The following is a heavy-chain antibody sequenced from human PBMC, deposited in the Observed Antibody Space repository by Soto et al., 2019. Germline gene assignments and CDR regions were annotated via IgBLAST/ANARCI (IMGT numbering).Heavy chain of an antibody. CDR3: ASEKGWRQSPLDS. V-gene: IGHV3-15*01. D-gene: IGHD4-4*01. J-gene: IGHJ5*01. Sequence: GGSLRLSCVASGLIFRNAWMSWVRQAPGKGLEWVGRIKSKSSGGTTDYAAPVEGRVTISRDDSKSTLYLQMTSLTIEDTAVYFCASEKGWRQSPLDSWGQGALVTVSS. CDR2: IKSKSSGGTT. CDR1: GLIFRNAW.